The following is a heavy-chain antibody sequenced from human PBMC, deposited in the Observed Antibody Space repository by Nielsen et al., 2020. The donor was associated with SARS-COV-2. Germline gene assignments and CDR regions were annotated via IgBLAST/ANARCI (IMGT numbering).Heavy chain of an antibody. CDR3: AELNGVY. D-gene: IGHD1-26*01. CDR2: IFYNGSTIGNT. Sequence: WIRQPPGKGLQWIGSIFYNGSTIGNTNYNPSLRSRVTISVDTSKTQISLRLTSVTAADTATYFYAELNGVYWGRGTLVTVSS. V-gene: IGHV4-59*01. J-gene: IGHJ4*02.